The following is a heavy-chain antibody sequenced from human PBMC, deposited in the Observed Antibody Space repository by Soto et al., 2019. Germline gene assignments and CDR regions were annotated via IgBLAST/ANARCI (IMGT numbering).Heavy chain of an antibody. CDR1: GITFRSRA. Sequence: EQLLESGGDLVQPGGSLRLSCVASGITFRSRAMSWSRQPPGGGLEWVLTITDTDGDRKYADSVRGRFTISRDNSKNTLYLQMSSLRAEDSAVYFCARGSRDSYPGSRIFDLWGRGTRVTVSS. J-gene: IGHJ4*02. CDR3: ARGSRDSYPGSRIFDL. V-gene: IGHV3-23*01. CDR2: ITDTDGDR. D-gene: IGHD3-10*01.